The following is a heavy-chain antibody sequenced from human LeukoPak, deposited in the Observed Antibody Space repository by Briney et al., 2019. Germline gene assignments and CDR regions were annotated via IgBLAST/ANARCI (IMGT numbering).Heavy chain of an antibody. CDR3: ARGFPISGISYFDY. CDR2: IKQDGSEK. CDR1: GFTFSSYW. Sequence: GGSLRLSCAASGFTFSSYWMSWVRQAPGKGLEWVANIKQDGSEKYYVDSVKGRFTISRDNAKNSLYLQMNSLRAEDTAVYYCARGFPISGISYFDYWGQGTLVTVSS. D-gene: IGHD3-10*01. V-gene: IGHV3-7*04. J-gene: IGHJ4*02.